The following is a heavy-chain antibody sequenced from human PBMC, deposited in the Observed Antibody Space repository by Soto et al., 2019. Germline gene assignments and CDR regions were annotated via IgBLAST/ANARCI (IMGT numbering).Heavy chain of an antibody. V-gene: IGHV1-69*01. Sequence: QVQLIQSGAELKRPGSSVKVSCKASGDTFSSYSITWLRQAPGQRLEWMGGIIPIFAKPTYAQKFQGRVAITADDSTSTVYMELTSLTYEDTDVYYCARVPGIWNSFYFWGQGTPISVSS. D-gene: IGHD1-7*01. J-gene: IGHJ3*01. CDR2: IIPIFAKP. CDR1: GDTFSSYS. CDR3: ARVPGIWNSFYF.